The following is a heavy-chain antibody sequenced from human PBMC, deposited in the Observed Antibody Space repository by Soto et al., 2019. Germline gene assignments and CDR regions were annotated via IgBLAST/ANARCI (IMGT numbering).Heavy chain of an antibody. Sequence: GSLRLSCAASGFTFSSYGMHWVRQAPGKGLEWVAVIWYDGSNKYYADSVKGRFTISRDNSKNTLYLQMNSLRAEDTAVYYCARNSHYCGGDCFLDYWGQGALVTVSS. V-gene: IGHV3-33*01. CDR3: ARNSHYCGGDCFLDY. D-gene: IGHD2-21*02. J-gene: IGHJ4*02. CDR1: GFTFSSYG. CDR2: IWYDGSNK.